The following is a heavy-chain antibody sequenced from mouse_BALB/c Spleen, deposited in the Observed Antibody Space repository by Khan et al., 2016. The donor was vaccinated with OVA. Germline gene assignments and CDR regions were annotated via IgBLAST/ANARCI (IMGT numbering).Heavy chain of an antibody. V-gene: IGHV1-54*01. Sequence: QVQLQQSGAELVRPGTSVKVSCKASGYAFNNYMLEWVKQRPGQGLEWIGVINPGSGGTNYNEKFKGKATLTADKSSNTAYMQLNSLTSDDSAVYFCARGGYGSLAYWGQGTLVTVSA. D-gene: IGHD1-1*02. J-gene: IGHJ3*01. CDR2: INPGSGGT. CDR1: GYAFNNYM. CDR3: ARGGYGSLAY.